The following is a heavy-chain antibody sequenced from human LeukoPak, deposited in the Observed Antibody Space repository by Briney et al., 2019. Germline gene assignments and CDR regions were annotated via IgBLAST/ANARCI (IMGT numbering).Heavy chain of an antibody. Sequence: GGSLRLSCAASGFIFSSYAMNWVRQAPGKGLEWVSSISGSGSYIPYADSMKGRFTISRDNAKKSVYLHMSRLRAEDTAVYYCARGLGSGDYVANAFDFWGRGTTVSVS. V-gene: IGHV3-21*01. CDR2: ISGSGSYI. CDR1: GFIFSSYA. D-gene: IGHD4-17*01. J-gene: IGHJ3*01. CDR3: ARGLGSGDYVANAFDF.